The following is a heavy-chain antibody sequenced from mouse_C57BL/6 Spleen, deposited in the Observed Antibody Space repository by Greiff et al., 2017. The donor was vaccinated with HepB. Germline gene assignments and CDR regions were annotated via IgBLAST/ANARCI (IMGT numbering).Heavy chain of an antibody. V-gene: IGHV1-26*01. CDR3: AREGDYYGSSPYYAMDY. CDR2: INPNNGGT. Sequence: VQLKQSGPELVKPGASVKISCKASGYTFTDYYMNWVKQSHGKSLEWIGDINPNNGGTSYNQKFKGKATLTVDKSSSTAYMELRSLTSEDSAVYYCAREGDYYGSSPYYAMDYWGQGTSVTVSS. J-gene: IGHJ4*01. CDR1: GYTFTDYY. D-gene: IGHD1-1*01.